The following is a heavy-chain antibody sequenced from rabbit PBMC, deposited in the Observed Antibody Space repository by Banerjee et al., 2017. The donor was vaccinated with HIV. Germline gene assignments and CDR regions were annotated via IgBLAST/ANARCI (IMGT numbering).Heavy chain of an antibody. Sequence: QSLEESGGGLVQPEGSLALTCTTSGFSFSSSDFMCWVRQAPGKGLEWIACIFVGDGSTDYANWAKGRFTISKASSTAVTRQMTSLTAADTATYCCASDYSLWGPGTLVTVS. D-gene: IGHD7-1*01. J-gene: IGHJ4*01. CDR3: ASDYSL. CDR2: IFVGDGST. V-gene: IGHV1S40*01. CDR1: GFSFSSSDF.